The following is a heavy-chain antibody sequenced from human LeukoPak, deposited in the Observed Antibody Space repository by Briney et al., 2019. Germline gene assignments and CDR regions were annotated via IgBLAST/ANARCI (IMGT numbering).Heavy chain of an antibody. J-gene: IGHJ6*02. V-gene: IGHV1-2*02. CDR1: GYTFTGYY. D-gene: IGHD2-15*01. CDR3: ARVCGGSCYEYYGMDV. CDR2: INPNSGGT. Sequence: ASVKVSCKASGYTFTGYYMHWVRLAPGQGLEWMGWINPNSGGTNYAQKFQGRVTMTRDTSISTAYMELSRLRSDDTAVYYCARVCGGSCYEYYGMDVWGQGTTVTVSS.